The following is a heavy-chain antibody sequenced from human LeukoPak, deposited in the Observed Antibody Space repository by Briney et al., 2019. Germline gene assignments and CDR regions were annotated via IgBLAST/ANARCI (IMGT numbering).Heavy chain of an antibody. Sequence: KPSETLSLTCTVSGGSISSSYWSWIWQPPGKGLEWIGYIYYSGSTNYNPSLKSRVTISVDTSKNQFSLKLSSVTAADTAVYYCARGLLDYWGQGTLVTVSS. CDR1: GGSISSSY. CDR2: IYYSGST. CDR3: ARGLLDY. J-gene: IGHJ4*02. V-gene: IGHV4-59*01. D-gene: IGHD4-11*01.